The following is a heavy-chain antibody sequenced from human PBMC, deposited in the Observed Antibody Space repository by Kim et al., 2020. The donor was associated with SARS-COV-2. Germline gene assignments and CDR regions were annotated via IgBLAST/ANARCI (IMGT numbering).Heavy chain of an antibody. J-gene: IGHJ4*02. D-gene: IGHD6-13*01. CDR3: AKEPQKSSWYYFDY. V-gene: IGHV3-23*01. Sequence: ADSVKGRFTISRADSKNTFYLQMSSLRAEDTAVYYCAKEPQKSSWYYFDYWGQGALVTVSS.